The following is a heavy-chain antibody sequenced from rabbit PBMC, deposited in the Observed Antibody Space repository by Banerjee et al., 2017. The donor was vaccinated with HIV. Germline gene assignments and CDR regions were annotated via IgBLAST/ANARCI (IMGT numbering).Heavy chain of an antibody. CDR1: GVSFSIGYY. D-gene: IGHD8-1*01. V-gene: IGHV1S40*01. J-gene: IGHJ4*01. CDR3: ARSGSSDYTYFYL. Sequence: QSLEESGGVLVKPWASLTPTFIASGVSFSIGYYMCWVRQAPGKGLEWVACIYAGGSGSTYYATWAKGRFTISKTSSTTVTLQMTSLTGADTATYFCARSGSSDYTYFYLWGPGTLVTVS. CDR2: IYAGGSGST.